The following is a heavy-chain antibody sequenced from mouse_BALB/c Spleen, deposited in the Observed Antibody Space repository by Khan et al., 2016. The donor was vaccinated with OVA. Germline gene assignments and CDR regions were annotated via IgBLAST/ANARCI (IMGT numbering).Heavy chain of an antibody. CDR2: ISSGGST. D-gene: IGHD2-14*01. CDR1: GFTFSIYV. Sequence: AVSGFTFSIYVMSWVRQTPEKRLEWVTSISSGGSTYYPDSVKGRFTISRDNARNILYLQMSSLRSEDMAMYYCAREAYRYDEYYFDYWGQGTTLTVSS. J-gene: IGHJ2*01. CDR3: AREAYRYDEYYFDY. V-gene: IGHV5-6-5*01.